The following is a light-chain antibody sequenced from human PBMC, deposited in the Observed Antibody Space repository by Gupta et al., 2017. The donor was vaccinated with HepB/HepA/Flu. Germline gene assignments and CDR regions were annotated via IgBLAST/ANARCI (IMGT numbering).Light chain of an antibody. J-gene: IGLJ2*01. Sequence: SALSEPASVSGSRGQSINFWCTGISSDVGGYNDVSWYQQHPGKAPKLMIYEVSSRPSGVSNRFSGSKSGNTASLTISGLQAEDEADYYCSSYTSSSTVVFGGGTKLTVL. CDR2: EVS. V-gene: IGLV2-14*01. CDR1: SSDVGGYND. CDR3: SSYTSSSTVV.